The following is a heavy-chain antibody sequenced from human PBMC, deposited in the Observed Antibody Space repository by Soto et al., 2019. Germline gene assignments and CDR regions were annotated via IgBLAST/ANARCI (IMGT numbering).Heavy chain of an antibody. CDR3: ARPNYYDSSGYYFGAGWFDP. Sequence: SVKVSCKASGGTFSSYAISWVRQAPGQGLEWMGGIIPIFGTANYAQKFQGRVTITADKSTSTAYMELSSLRSEDTAVYYCARPNYYDSSGYYFGAGWFDPWGQGTLVTVSS. D-gene: IGHD3-22*01. J-gene: IGHJ5*02. V-gene: IGHV1-69*06. CDR1: GGTFSSYA. CDR2: IIPIFGTA.